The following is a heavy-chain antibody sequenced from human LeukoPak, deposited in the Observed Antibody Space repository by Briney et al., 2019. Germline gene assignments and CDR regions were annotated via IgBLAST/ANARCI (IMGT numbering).Heavy chain of an antibody. CDR2: ISYDGSNK. V-gene: IGHV3-30*18. CDR1: GFTFSSYG. J-gene: IGHJ6*02. D-gene: IGHD3-3*01. CDR3: AKGDFWSFYSMDV. Sequence: PGGSLRLSCAASGFTFSSYGMHWVRQAPGKGLEWVAVISYDGSNKYYADSVKGRFTISRDNSKNTLYLQMNSLRAEDTAVYYCAKGDFWSFYSMDVWGQGTTVTVSS.